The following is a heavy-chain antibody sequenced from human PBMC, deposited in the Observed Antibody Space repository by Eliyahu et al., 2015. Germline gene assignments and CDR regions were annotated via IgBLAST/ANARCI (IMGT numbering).Heavy chain of an antibody. D-gene: IGHD6-6*01. CDR1: GFTFDDYG. V-gene: IGHV3-9*01. CDR2: ISWNRGSI. J-gene: IGHJ4*02. Sequence: EVQLVESGGGLVQPGRSLRLSCAASGFTFDDYGMHWVRQAPGKGLEWVSGISWNRGSIGYADSVKGRFTISRDNAKNSLYLQMNSLRAEDTALYYCAKGSIAARGPFDYWGQGTLVTVSS. CDR3: AKGSIAARGPFDY.